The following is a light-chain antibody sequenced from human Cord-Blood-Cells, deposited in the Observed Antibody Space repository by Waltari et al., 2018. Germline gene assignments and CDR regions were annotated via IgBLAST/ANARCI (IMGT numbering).Light chain of an antibody. J-gene: IGLJ1*01. V-gene: IGLV2-14*01. CDR1: SSDVGGYNY. Sequence: QSARTQPASVSGSPGPSITISCTGTSSDVGGYNYVSWYQQHPGKSPKLMIYDGSKRPSGVSNRFSGSKSGNTASLTISGLQAEDEADYYCSSYTSSSTYVFGTGTKVTVL. CDR2: DGS. CDR3: SSYTSSSTYV.